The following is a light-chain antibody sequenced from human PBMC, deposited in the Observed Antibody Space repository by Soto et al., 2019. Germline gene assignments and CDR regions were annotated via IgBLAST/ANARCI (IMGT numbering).Light chain of an antibody. CDR3: HQYGSSHPT. V-gene: IGKV3-20*01. J-gene: IGKJ1*01. CDR2: GAS. Sequence: EIVVTQSPGTLSVSPGERATLSCRASQSVISNLAWHQHKPGQAPRLLIYGASNRATGIPDRFSASRYGKDFNLTIRRLEPDDFALYDCHQYGSSHPTSGQGNKV. CDR1: QSVISN.